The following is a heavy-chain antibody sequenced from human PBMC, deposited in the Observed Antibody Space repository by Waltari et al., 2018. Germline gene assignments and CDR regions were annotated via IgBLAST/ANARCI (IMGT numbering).Heavy chain of an antibody. CDR1: QYTFTSYD. J-gene: IGHJ5*02. Sequence: QVQLVQSGAEVKKPGASVKVSCKASQYTFTSYDINWMRQATGQGLEWMGWINPKSGNTDYAQKFRGRVTMTRDTSITTAYMELSSLRSDDTAVYYCARANYGGKRWFDPWGQGTLVTVSS. V-gene: IGHV1-8*01. CDR3: ARANYGGKRWFDP. D-gene: IGHD4-17*01. CDR2: INPKSGNT.